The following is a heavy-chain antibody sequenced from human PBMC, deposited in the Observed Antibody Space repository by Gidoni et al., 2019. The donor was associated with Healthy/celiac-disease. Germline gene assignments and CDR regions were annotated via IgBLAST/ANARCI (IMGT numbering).Heavy chain of an antibody. V-gene: IGHV3-48*01. J-gene: IGHJ4*02. CDR1: GFPLSRGS. D-gene: IGHD6-19*01. Sequence: EVQLVASGGGSVQPGGSLRRSCAASGFPLSRGSMNWVRQAPGKGLEWGSYISSSSRTIYYANSVKGRFTISRDNAKNSLYLQMSSLRAEDTAVYYCARDPLPIAVAGPNQIDYWGQGTLVTVSS. CDR3: ARDPLPIAVAGPNQIDY. CDR2: ISSSSRTI.